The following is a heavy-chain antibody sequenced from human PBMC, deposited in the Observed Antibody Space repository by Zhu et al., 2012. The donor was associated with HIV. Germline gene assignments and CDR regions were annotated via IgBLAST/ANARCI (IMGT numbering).Heavy chain of an antibody. V-gene: IGHV4-59*11. CDR2: VYYTGTT. Sequence: QVQLQESGPGLVKPSETLSLTCSVSDGSTSSHYWSWIRQPPGKGLEWIGYVYYTGTTNYNPSLKSRVTISLDMSKNQFSLKLTSVTAADTAVYYCARLRDTSGYYYPFDYWAREPWSPSPQ. CDR3: ARLRDTSGYYYPFDY. D-gene: IGHD3-22*01. J-gene: IGHJ4*02. CDR1: DGSTSSHY.